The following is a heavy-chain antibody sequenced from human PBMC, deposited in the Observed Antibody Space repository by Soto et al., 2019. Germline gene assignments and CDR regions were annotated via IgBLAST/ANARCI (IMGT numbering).Heavy chain of an antibody. Sequence: GGSLRLSCAASGFTFSSHWMSWVRQAPGKGLEWVANIKPDGSEKWYVDSVKGRFTISRDNAKNSLYLQMNSLRAEDTAVYYCARGHYYDSSGPFSDAFEIWGQGTMVTVSS. CDR1: GFTFSSHW. V-gene: IGHV3-7*04. J-gene: IGHJ3*02. CDR2: IKPDGSEK. D-gene: IGHD3-22*01. CDR3: ARGHYYDSSGPFSDAFEI.